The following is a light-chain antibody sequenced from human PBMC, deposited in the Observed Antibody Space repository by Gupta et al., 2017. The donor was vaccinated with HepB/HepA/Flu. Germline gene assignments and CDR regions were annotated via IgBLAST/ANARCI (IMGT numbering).Light chain of an antibody. J-gene: IGLJ3*02. Sequence: SYELTHSAPVSVFQGQTARTTCSGDGLPKNFTFWYQQRPRQAPVLLIYKNKERPSGIPERFSAASSGTIVTLSISGVQAEDEGVYYCQSSVTSGNPAWIFGGGTKLTVL. V-gene: IGLV3-25*03. CDR2: KNK. CDR1: GLPKNF. CDR3: QSSVTSGNPAWI.